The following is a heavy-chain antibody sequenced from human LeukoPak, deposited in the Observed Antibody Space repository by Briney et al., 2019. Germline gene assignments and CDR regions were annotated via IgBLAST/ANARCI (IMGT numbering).Heavy chain of an antibody. CDR2: ISSSGSTI. J-gene: IGHJ6*04. D-gene: IGHD3-10*02. CDR1: GFTFSSYE. CDR3: AELGITMIGGV. V-gene: IGHV3-48*03. Sequence: GGSLRLSCAASGFTFSSYEMNWVRQAPGKGLEWVSYISSSGSTIYYADSVKGRFTISRDNAKNSLYLKMNSLRAEDPAVYYCAELGITMIGGVWGKGTTVTICS.